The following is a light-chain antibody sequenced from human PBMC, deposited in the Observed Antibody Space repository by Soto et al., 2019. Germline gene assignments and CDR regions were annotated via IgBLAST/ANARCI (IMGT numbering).Light chain of an antibody. CDR3: MQGRRWPYT. CDR2: HVS. CDR1: QSLIHSDGNTY. J-gene: IGKJ3*01. V-gene: IGKV2-30*02. Sequence: VVVSQSPLSLPVTPGQPASISCRSSQSLIHSDGNTYLHWFQQRPGQSPRRLIYHVSIRDSGVPDRFSGSGSGTDFTLAISRVEAEDVGVYYCMQGRRWPYTFGPGTTVDIK.